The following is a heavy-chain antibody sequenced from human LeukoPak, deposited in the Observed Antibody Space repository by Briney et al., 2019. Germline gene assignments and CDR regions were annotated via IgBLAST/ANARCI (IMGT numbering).Heavy chain of an antibody. CDR3: ARVIAVAGRYYYYYMDV. V-gene: IGHV4-34*01. CDR2: INHSGST. D-gene: IGHD6-19*01. Sequence: SETLSLTCAVYGGSFSGYYWSWIRQPPGKGLEWIGEINHSGSTNYNPSLKSRVTISVDTSKNQFSLKLSSVTAADTAVYYCARVIAVAGRYYYYYMDVWGKGTTVTVSS. J-gene: IGHJ6*03. CDR1: GGSFSGYY.